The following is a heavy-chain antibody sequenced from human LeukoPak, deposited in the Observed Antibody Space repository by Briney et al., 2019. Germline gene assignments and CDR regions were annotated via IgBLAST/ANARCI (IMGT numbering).Heavy chain of an antibody. CDR3: ASGYCTNGVCPNYFDY. CDR1: GGSISSGSYY. CDR2: IYTSGST. J-gene: IGHJ4*02. D-gene: IGHD2-8*01. V-gene: IGHV4-61*02. Sequence: SETLSLTCTASGGSISSGSYYWSWIRQPAGKGLEWIGRIYTSGSTNYNPSLKGRVTISVDTSKNQFSLKLSSVTAADTAVYYCASGYCTNGVCPNYFDYWGQGTLVTVSS.